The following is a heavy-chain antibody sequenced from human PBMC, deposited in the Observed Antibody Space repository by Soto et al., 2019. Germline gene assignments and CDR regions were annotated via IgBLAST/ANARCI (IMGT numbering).Heavy chain of an antibody. J-gene: IGHJ4*02. V-gene: IGHV3-30*03. CDR1: GFTFSDYV. D-gene: IGHD1-1*01. CDR3: ARELERVFDY. Sequence: SLRLSCAASGFTFSDYVMHWVRQAPGKGLEWVAKISSDGNNKYNAESVQGRFTISRDNSKNMLFLQMNSLRTEDTAVYYCARELERVFDYWGQGTLVTVSS. CDR2: ISSDGNNK.